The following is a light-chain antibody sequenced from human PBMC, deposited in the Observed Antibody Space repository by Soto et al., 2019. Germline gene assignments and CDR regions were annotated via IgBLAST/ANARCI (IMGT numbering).Light chain of an antibody. CDR3: QQYGSSPRT. V-gene: IGKV3-20*01. J-gene: IGKJ1*01. Sequence: EIVLTQSPGTLSLSPGERATLSCRASQSITNNYLAWYQQKPGQAPRLLIYGASSRATGIPDRFSGSGSGTDFALTISRLEPEDCAVYYCQQYGSSPRTFGQGTKVDIK. CDR1: QSITNNY. CDR2: GAS.